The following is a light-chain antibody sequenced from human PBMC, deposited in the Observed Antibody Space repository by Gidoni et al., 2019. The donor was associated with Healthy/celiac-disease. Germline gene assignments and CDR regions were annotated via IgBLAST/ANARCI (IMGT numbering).Light chain of an antibody. V-gene: IGKV1-39*01. CDR2: AAS. Sequence: DIQITPSPSSLSASVGDRVTITCRASQSFSSYLNWYQQKPGKAPKLLIYAASSLQSGVPSRFSGSGSGTDCTLTISSLQPEDFATYYCQQSYSTLLAFGGGTKVEIK. J-gene: IGKJ4*01. CDR3: QQSYSTLLA. CDR1: QSFSSY.